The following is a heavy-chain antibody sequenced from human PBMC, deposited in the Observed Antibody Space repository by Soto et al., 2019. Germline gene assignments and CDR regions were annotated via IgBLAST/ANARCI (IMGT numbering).Heavy chain of an antibody. CDR2: MNPNSGNT. D-gene: IGHD2-2*01. V-gene: IGHV1-8*01. CDR3: ARGSEVPAAFYWFDP. CDR1: GYTFTSYD. J-gene: IGHJ5*02. Sequence: ASVKVSCKASGYTFTSYDINWVRQATGQGPEWMGWMNPNSGNTGYAQKFQGRVTMTRNTSISTAYMELSSLRSEDTAVYYCARGSEVPAAFYWFDPWGQGTLVTVSS.